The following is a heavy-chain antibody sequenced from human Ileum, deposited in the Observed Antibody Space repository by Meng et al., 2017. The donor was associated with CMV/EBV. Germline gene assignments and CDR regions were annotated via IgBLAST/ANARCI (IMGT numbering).Heavy chain of an antibody. V-gene: IGHV3-21*01. CDR1: GFSFNSYS. CDR2: ISSSGAYI. D-gene: IGHD3-22*01. CDR3: TREGRGYYPDY. Sequence: EVXVVESGGXLVKPGGSLRLSCAGSGFSFNSYSMTWVRQAPGKGLEWVASISSSGAYIYYADSMKGRFIISRDNAKNSVFLQMNSLRVEDTAMYYCTREGRGYYPDYWGQGTLVTVAS. J-gene: IGHJ4*02.